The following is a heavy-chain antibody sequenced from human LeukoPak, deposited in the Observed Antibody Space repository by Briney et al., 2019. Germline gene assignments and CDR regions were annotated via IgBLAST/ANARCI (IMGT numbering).Heavy chain of an antibody. CDR1: GGSIITSSYS. Sequence: SETLSLTCTVSGGSIITSSYSRGWIRQPPGKGLEWIGSIYYSGSTYYNPSLESRVTISVDTSKNQFSLKLSSVTAADKAVYYCARQEYYYGSGSYHPPYYFDYWGQGTLVTVSS. CDR2: IYYSGST. CDR3: ARQEYYYGSGSYHPPYYFDY. J-gene: IGHJ4*02. V-gene: IGHV4-39*01. D-gene: IGHD3-10*01.